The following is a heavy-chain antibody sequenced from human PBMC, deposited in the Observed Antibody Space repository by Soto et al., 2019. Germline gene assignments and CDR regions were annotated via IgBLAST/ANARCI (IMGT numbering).Heavy chain of an antibody. CDR1: GFTITKYP. J-gene: IGHJ4*02. CDR2: IGGSGSNT. V-gene: IGHV3-23*01. CDR3: AKGSWEGATWGVFDY. D-gene: IGHD1-26*01. Sequence: EVQLLESGGGLVQPGGSLRLSCATSGFTITKYPMSWVRQAPGKGLEWVSTIGGSGSNTYYADSVKGRFTISRDNSKNSMYMQMNSLIAEDTAIYFCAKGSWEGATWGVFDYWGQGDLVTVSS.